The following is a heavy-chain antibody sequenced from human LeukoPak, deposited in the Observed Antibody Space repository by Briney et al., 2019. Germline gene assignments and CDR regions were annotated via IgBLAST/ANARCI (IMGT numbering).Heavy chain of an antibody. CDR1: GGSFNSYI. V-gene: IGHV1-69*08. Sequence: SVTVSCKASGGSFNSYILSWVRQAPGQGLEWMGRITPLLDRADYAQKFQGRITITADSSTSTAYMELSSLRSDDTAVYYCARDRVAISVAGFDSWGQGTLVIVSS. D-gene: IGHD6-19*01. CDR3: ARDRVAISVAGFDS. CDR2: ITPLLDRA. J-gene: IGHJ5*01.